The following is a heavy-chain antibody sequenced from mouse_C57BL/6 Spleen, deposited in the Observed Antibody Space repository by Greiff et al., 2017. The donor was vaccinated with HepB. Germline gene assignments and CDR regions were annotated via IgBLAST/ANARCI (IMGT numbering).Heavy chain of an antibody. CDR2: IDPEDGET. CDR3: ARNYYGAAWFAY. V-gene: IGHV14-2*01. D-gene: IGHD1-1*01. J-gene: IGHJ3*01. CDR1: GFNIKDYY. Sequence: EVQLQQSRAELVKPGASVKLSCTASGFNIKDYYMHWVKQRTEQGLEWIGRIDPEDGETKYAPKFPGKATITADTSSNTAYLQLSSLTSEDTAVYYGARNYYGAAWFAYWGQGTLVTVSA.